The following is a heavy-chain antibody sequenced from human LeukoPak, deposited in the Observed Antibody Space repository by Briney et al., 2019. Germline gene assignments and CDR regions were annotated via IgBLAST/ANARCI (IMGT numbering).Heavy chain of an antibody. V-gene: IGHV3-7*01. D-gene: IGHD3-10*01. J-gene: IGHJ4*02. CDR3: AREAHATKSHYGSGY. Sequence: GGSLRLSCAASGFTFSSYSMSWVRQAPGKGLEWVANIKQDGSEKYYVDSVKGRFIISRDNAKNSLYLQMNSLRAEDTAVYYCAREAHATKSHYGSGYWGQGTLVTVSS. CDR1: GFTFSSYS. CDR2: IKQDGSEK.